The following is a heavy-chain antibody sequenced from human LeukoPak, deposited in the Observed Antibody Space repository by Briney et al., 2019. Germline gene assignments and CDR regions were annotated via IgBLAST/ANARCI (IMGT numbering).Heavy chain of an antibody. J-gene: IGHJ4*02. D-gene: IGHD3-22*01. CDR3: ARPPNYFDSSGYDY. CDR2: ISYDGSDK. V-gene: IGHV3-30*04. CDR1: GFTFSSYA. Sequence: PGGSLRLSCAGYGFTFSSYAMHWVRQAPGKGLGWVAAISYDGSDKNYADSVKGRFTISRDNSKLTLYLQMNSLTVEDTAVYYCARPPNYFDSSGYDYWGQGTLVTVSS.